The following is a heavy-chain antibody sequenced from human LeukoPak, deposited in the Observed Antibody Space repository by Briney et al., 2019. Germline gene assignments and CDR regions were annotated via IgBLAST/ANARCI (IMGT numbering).Heavy chain of an antibody. Sequence: GRSLRLSCAASGFTFSSYAMHWVRQAPGKGLEWVAVISYDGSNKYYADSVKGRFTISRDNSKNSLYLQMNSLRAEDTAVYYCARDGRITWHAFDIWGQGTMVTVSS. V-gene: IGHV3-30-3*01. CDR2: ISYDGSNK. D-gene: IGHD1-14*01. CDR3: ARDGRITWHAFDI. CDR1: GFTFSSYA. J-gene: IGHJ3*02.